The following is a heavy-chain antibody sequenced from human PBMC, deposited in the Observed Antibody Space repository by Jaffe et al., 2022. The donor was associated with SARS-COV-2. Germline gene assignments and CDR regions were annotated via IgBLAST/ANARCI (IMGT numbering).Heavy chain of an antibody. V-gene: IGHV4-59*01. Sequence: QVQLQESGPGLVKPSETLSLTCTVSGGSISSYYWSWIRQPPGKGLEWIGYIYYSGSTNYNPSLKSRVTISVDTSKNQFSLKLSSVTAADTAVYYCASGRGSGSFALDYWGQGTLVTVSS. J-gene: IGHJ4*02. D-gene: IGHD3-10*01. CDR3: ASGRGSGSFALDY. CDR1: GGSISSYY. CDR2: IYYSGST.